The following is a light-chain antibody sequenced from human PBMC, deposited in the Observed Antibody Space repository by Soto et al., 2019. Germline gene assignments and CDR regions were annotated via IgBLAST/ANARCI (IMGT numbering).Light chain of an antibody. CDR1: QGVNRYY. CDR2: GAS. CDR3: QQYNSSPLT. V-gene: IGKV3-20*01. J-gene: IGKJ4*01. Sequence: ENVLTQSPGTLSLSPGERATLSCRASQGVNRYYLAWYQQKPGQAPRLLIYGASSRATGIPDRFSGSGSGTDFTLTISRLEPEDFGVYYCQQYNSSPLTFGGGTKVDIK.